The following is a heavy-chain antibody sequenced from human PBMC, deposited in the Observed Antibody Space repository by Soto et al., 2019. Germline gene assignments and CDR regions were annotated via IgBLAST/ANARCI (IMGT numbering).Heavy chain of an antibody. V-gene: IGHV4-59*01. CDR2: ISDSGVT. D-gene: IGHD2-15*01. J-gene: IGHJ3*02. CDR1: GGYISSFY. Sequence: SETLSLTSTVSGGYISSFYWTWIRQPPGKGLQYIGYISDSGVTNYDPSLKSRVTISVDTSKNQFSLKLTSVTAADTAVYYCATGAGDFSGPDSFDIWGQGTMVTGSS. CDR3: ATGAGDFSGPDSFDI.